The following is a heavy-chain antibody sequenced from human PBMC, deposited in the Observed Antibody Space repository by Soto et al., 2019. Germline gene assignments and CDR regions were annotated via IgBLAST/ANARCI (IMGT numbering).Heavy chain of an antibody. V-gene: IGHV1-46*01. CDR3: ARHLADGDV. Sequence: QVQLVQSGAEVKKPGAAVKVSCKASGYTFINYYIQWVRQAPGHGLDWMAILNHTGGSTNYAQKFQCILTLTMEPSTTTVYMELSSLTSEDTAIYYCARHLADGDVWGQGTLPTVSS. CDR1: GYTFINYY. J-gene: IGHJ4*02. CDR2: LNHTGGST. D-gene: IGHD2-21*01.